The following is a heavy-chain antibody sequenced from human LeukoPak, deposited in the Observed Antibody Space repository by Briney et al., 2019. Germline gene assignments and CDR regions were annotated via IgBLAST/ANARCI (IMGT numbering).Heavy chain of an antibody. J-gene: IGHJ4*02. CDR3: ARRRLVTAPFDY. V-gene: IGHV4-34*01. Sequence: SETLSLTCAVYGGSFSGYYWSWIRQPPGKGLEWIGEINHSGSTNYNPSLKSRVTISVDTSKNQFSLKLSSVTAADTAVYYCARRRLVTAPFDYWGQGTLVTVSS. CDR2: INHSGST. D-gene: IGHD2-21*02. CDR1: GGSFSGYY.